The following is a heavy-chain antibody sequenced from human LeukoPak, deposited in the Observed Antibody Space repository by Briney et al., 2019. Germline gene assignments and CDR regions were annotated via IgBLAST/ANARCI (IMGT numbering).Heavy chain of an antibody. CDR3: ARRSLRTTVTTPWLPRGFDY. CDR1: GGSFSGYY. Sequence: SETLSLTCAVYGGSFSGYYWSWIRQPPGKGLEWIGEINHSGSTNYNPSLKSRVTISVDTSKNQFSLKLSSVTAADTAVYYCARRSLRTTVTTPWLPRGFDYWGQGTLVTVSS. D-gene: IGHD4-17*01. J-gene: IGHJ4*02. CDR2: INHSGST. V-gene: IGHV4-34*01.